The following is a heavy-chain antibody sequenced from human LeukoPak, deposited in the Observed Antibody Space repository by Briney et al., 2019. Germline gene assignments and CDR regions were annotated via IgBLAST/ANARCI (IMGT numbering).Heavy chain of an antibody. CDR2: ISYDGSNK. V-gene: IGHV3-30-3*02. D-gene: IGHD3-10*01. J-gene: IGHJ3*02. Sequence: HPGGSLRLSCAASGFTFSSYAMHWVRQAPGKGLEWVAVISYDGSNKYYADSVKGRFTISRDNSKNTLHLQMNSLRAEDTAVYYCAKDRIVNRGVADEAFDIWGQGTMVTVSS. CDR3: AKDRIVNRGVADEAFDI. CDR1: GFTFSSYA.